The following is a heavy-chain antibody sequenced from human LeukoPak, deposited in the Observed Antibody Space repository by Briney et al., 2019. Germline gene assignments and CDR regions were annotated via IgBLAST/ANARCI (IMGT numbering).Heavy chain of an antibody. V-gene: IGHV3-23*01. Sequence: PGGSLRLSCAASGFTFSSYAMSWVRQAPGKGLEWVSAISGSGGSTYYADSVKGRFTISRDNSKDTLYLQMNSLRAEDTAVYYCAKDSTKSRERGHWGSTSCSDYWGQGTLVTVSS. CDR1: GFTFSSYA. CDR2: ISGSGGST. J-gene: IGHJ4*02. D-gene: IGHD2-2*01. CDR3: AKDSTKSRERGHWGSTSCSDY.